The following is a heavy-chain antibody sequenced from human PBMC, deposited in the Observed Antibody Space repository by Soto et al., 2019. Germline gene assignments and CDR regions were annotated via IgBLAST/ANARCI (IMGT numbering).Heavy chain of an antibody. CDR2: ISAYNGNT. Sequence: ASVKVSCKASGYTFTSYGISWVRQAPGQGLEWMGWISAYNGNTNYAQKPQGRVTMTTDTSTSTAYMELRSLRSDDTAVYYCARDQHVLRYFDWLTHYYYYGMDVWGQGTTVTVS. CDR3: ARDQHVLRYFDWLTHYYYYGMDV. D-gene: IGHD3-9*01. V-gene: IGHV1-18*01. CDR1: GYTFTSYG. J-gene: IGHJ6*02.